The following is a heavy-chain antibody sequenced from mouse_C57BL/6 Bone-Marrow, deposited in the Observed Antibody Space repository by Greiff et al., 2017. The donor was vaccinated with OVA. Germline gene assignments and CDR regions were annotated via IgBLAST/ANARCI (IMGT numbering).Heavy chain of an antibody. CDR1: GYTFTSYW. CDR2: IDPSDSDT. Sequence: QVQLQQPGAELVRPGSSVKLSCKASGYTFTSYWMHWVKQRPIQGLEWIGNIDPSDSDTHYNQKFKDKATLTVDKSSSTAYMQLSSLTSEDSAVYYCAREGWDDAMDYWGQGTSVTVSS. V-gene: IGHV1-52*01. CDR3: AREGWDDAMDY. D-gene: IGHD3-3*01. J-gene: IGHJ4*01.